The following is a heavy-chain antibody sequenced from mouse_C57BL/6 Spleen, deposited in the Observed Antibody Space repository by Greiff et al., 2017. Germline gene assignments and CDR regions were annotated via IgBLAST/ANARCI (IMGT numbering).Heavy chain of an antibody. CDR2: INSDGGST. Sequence: EVQGVESGGGLVQPGESLKLSCESNEYEFPSHDMSWVRKTPEKRLELVAAINSDGGSTYYPDTMERRFIISRDNTKKTLYLQMSSLRSEDTALYYCARQGDYYGSSYDWYFDVWGTGTTVTVSS. CDR1: EYEFPSHD. CDR3: ARQGDYYGSSYDWYFDV. D-gene: IGHD1-1*01. J-gene: IGHJ1*03. V-gene: IGHV5-2*01.